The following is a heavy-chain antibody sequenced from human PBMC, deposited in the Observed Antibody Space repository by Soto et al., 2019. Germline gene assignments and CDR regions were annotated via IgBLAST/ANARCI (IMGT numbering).Heavy chain of an antibody. CDR3: AREVTIFGVVIMDFFDY. D-gene: IGHD3-3*01. Sequence: GASVEVSCKASGYTFTSYAMHWVRQAPGQRLEWMGWINAGNGNTKYSQKFQGRVTITRDTSASTAYMELSSLRSEDTAVYYCAREVTIFGVVIMDFFDYWGQGTLVTVSS. CDR2: INAGNGNT. V-gene: IGHV1-3*01. CDR1: GYTFTSYA. J-gene: IGHJ4*02.